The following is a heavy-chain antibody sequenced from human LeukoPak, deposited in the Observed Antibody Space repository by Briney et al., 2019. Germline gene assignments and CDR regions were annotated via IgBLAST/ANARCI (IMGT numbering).Heavy chain of an antibody. Sequence: SETLSLTCAVSNGSFSAYYWSWIRQSPGKGLQWIREISHSGSTNYNPSLKLRVSISLDTSKNQFSLRLSSVSAADTAVYFCARRYCSGGSCYMRGYYGMDVWATGTTVIVSS. CDR3: ARRYCSGGSCYMRGYYGMDV. D-gene: IGHD2-15*01. J-gene: IGHJ6*04. CDR2: ISHSGST. CDR1: NGSFSAYY. V-gene: IGHV4-34*01.